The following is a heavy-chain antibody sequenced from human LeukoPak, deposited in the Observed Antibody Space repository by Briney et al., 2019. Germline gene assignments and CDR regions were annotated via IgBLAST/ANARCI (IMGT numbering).Heavy chain of an antibody. CDR3: ASHRRYTTGSEEFDY. Sequence: SETLPLTCTVSGGSISSSDYYGAWIRQPPGKGLEWIGSIYYSGNTYYHPSLKSRVTISVDTSKNQFSLKLSSVTAADTAVYYCASHRRYTTGSEEFDYWGQGALVTVSS. CDR2: IYYSGNT. D-gene: IGHD2/OR15-2a*01. J-gene: IGHJ4*02. CDR1: GGSISSSDYY. V-gene: IGHV4-39*01.